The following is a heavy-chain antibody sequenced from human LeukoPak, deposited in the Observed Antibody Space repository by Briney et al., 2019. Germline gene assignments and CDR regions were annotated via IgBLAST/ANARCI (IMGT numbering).Heavy chain of an antibody. CDR2: IYYSGST. V-gene: IGHV4-31*03. CDR3: ARSSRHIGYSYGYFDY. CDR1: GGSISSGGYY. J-gene: IGHJ4*02. D-gene: IGHD5-18*01. Sequence: PSETLSLTCTVSGGSISSGGYYWSWIRQHPGTGLEWIGYIYYSGSTYYNPSLKSRVTISVDTSKNQFSLKLSSVTAADTAVYYCARSSRHIGYSYGYFDYWGQGTLVTVSS.